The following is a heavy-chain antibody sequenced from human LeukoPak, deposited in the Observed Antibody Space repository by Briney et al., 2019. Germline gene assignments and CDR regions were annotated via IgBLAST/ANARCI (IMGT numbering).Heavy chain of an antibody. CDR2: IYYSGST. Sequence: SETLSLTCTVSGGSISSSSYYWGWIRQPPGKGLEWIGSIYYSGSTYYNPSLKSRVTISVDTSKNQLSLKLSSVTAADTAVYYCARAPDSGYDLIFYFDYWGQGTLVTVSS. D-gene: IGHD5-12*01. CDR1: GGSISSSSYY. V-gene: IGHV4-39*07. J-gene: IGHJ4*02. CDR3: ARAPDSGYDLIFYFDY.